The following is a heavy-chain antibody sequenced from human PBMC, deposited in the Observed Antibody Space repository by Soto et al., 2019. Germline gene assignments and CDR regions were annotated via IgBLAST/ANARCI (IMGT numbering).Heavy chain of an antibody. Sequence: GVSLRLSCAASGFTFSSYAMSWVRQAPGKGLEWVSAISGSGGSTYYADSVKGRFTISRDNSKNTLYLQMNSLRAEDTAVYYCAKKREYSGYDFFRTPIYTDYWGQGTLVTVSS. V-gene: IGHV3-23*01. CDR3: AKKREYSGYDFFRTPIYTDY. D-gene: IGHD5-12*01. CDR1: GFTFSSYA. CDR2: ISGSGGST. J-gene: IGHJ4*02.